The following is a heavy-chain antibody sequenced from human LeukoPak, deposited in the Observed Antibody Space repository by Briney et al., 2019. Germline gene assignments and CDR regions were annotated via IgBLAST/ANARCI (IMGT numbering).Heavy chain of an antibody. J-gene: IGHJ3*02. Sequence: SETLSFTCAVSGGSISSGGYSWSWIRQPPGKGLEWIGYIYHSGSTYYNPSLKSRVTISVDRSKNQFSLKLSSVTAADTAVYYCARVVDAFDIWGQGTMVTVSS. CDR3: ARVVDAFDI. CDR1: GGSISSGGYS. CDR2: IYHSGST. V-gene: IGHV4-30-2*01.